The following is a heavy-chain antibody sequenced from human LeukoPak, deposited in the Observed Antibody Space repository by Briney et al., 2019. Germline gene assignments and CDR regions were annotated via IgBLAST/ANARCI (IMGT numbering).Heavy chain of an antibody. D-gene: IGHD4-23*01. Sequence: SQTLSLTCTVSDGSISSGDYYWSWIRQPPGKGLEWIGYIYYSGSTYYNPSLKSRVTISVDTSKNQFSLKLSSVTAADTAVYYCASPTGGNYDAFDIWGQGTMVTVSS. CDR1: DGSISSGDYY. CDR3: ASPTGGNYDAFDI. CDR2: IYYSGST. J-gene: IGHJ3*02. V-gene: IGHV4-30-4*08.